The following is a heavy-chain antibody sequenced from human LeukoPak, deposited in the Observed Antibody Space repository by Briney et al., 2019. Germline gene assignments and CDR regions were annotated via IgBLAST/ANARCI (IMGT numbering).Heavy chain of an antibody. CDR1: GDSISSSSSY. Sequence: SETLSLTCTVSGDSISSSSSYWGWIRQPPGEGLEWIGSIYYSGSTYYNTSLKSRVTISVDTSKSQFSLKLSSVIAADTAVYYCASKYYDFWSGYSSDYWGQGTLVTVSS. J-gene: IGHJ4*02. CDR2: IYYSGST. D-gene: IGHD3-3*01. CDR3: ASKYYDFWSGYSSDY. V-gene: IGHV4-39*07.